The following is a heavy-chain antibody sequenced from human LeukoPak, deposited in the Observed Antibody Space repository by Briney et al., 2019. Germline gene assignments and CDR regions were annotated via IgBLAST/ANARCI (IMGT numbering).Heavy chain of an antibody. D-gene: IGHD2-2*01. Sequence: PSETLSLTCTVSGGSISSSSYYWGWIRQPPGRGLEWIGSIYYSGSTYYNPSLKSRVTISVDTSKNQFSLKLSSVTAADTAVYYCAREDVDGDIVVVPAADNWFDPWGQGTLVTVSS. CDR1: GGSISSSSYY. V-gene: IGHV4-39*07. CDR3: AREDVDGDIVVVPAADNWFDP. J-gene: IGHJ5*02. CDR2: IYYSGST.